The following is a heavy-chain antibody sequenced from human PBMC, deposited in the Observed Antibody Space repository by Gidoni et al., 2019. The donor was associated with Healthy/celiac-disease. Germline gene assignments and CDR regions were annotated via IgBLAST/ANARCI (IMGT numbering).Heavy chain of an antibody. Sequence: EVQLVESGGGLVKPGGSMRLSCAASGFTFSSYSMNWVRQAPGKGLEWVSSISSGSSYIYYADSVKGRFTISRDNAKNSLYLQMNSLRAEDTAVYYCARGKDSNDYGMDVWGQGTTVTVSS. V-gene: IGHV3-21*01. D-gene: IGHD3-22*01. J-gene: IGHJ6*02. CDR3: ARGKDSNDYGMDV. CDR2: ISSGSSYI. CDR1: GFTFSSYS.